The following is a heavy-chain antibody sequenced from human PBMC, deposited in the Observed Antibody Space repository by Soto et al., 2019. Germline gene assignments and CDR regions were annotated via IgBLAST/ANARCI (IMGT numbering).Heavy chain of an antibody. CDR1: GYTFTNYH. CDR2: INPSDGGT. J-gene: IGHJ4*02. Sequence: ASVKGSCKTSGYTFTNYHIHWVRQAPGQGLEWLGIINPSDGGTGYAQKFQGRVTMTRDTSTSTVYMDMSSLRSEDTAVYYCARVAHQSLDYWGLGTLVTVSS. D-gene: IGHD5-12*01. V-gene: IGHV1-46*01. CDR3: ARVAHQSLDY.